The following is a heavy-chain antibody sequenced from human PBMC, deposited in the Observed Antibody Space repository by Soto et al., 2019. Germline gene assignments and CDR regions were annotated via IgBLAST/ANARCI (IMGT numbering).Heavy chain of an antibody. CDR1: GFTFSNYG. V-gene: IGHV3-30*18. CDR3: AKERSTTTVTTVGY. D-gene: IGHD4-17*01. CDR2: ISYHGSDK. Sequence: QVQLVESGGGVVQPGRSLRLSCAASGFTFSNYGMHWVRQAPGKGLEWVAVISYHGSDKYYADSVKGRFTISRDNSKNTLYLQMHSLRAEDTAVCYCAKERSTTTVTTVGYWGQGTLVTVSS. J-gene: IGHJ4*02.